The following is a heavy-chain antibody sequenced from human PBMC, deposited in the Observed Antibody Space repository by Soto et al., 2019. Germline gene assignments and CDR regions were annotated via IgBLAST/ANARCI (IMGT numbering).Heavy chain of an antibody. V-gene: IGHV6-1*01. CDR1: GDSVSSSSAA. J-gene: IGHJ6*02. CDR3: AGIIWFRGMDV. D-gene: IGHD3-10*01. Sequence: PSQTLSLTCAISGDSVSSSSAAWIWIRQSPSRGLEWLGRTYYRSKWNNEYAVSMESRIAINPDTSKNQFSLQLYSVTPEDTAVYYCAGIIWFRGMDVWGQGTPVTVSS. CDR2: TYYRSKWNN.